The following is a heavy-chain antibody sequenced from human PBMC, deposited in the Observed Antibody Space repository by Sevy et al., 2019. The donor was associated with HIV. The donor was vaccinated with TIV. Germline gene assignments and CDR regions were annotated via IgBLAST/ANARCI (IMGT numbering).Heavy chain of an antibody. CDR3: ARAAYYCSTTSCYIDY. Sequence: GGSLRLSCAASGFTFSTYTMNWVRQAPGKGLEWVSSISSSSSYIYYEDSVKGRLTISRDNAKNSLYLQMNSLRVEDTAVYYCARAAYYCSTTSCYIDYWGHGTLVTVSS. J-gene: IGHJ4*01. D-gene: IGHD2-2*02. CDR2: ISSSSSYI. V-gene: IGHV3-21*01. CDR1: GFTFSTYT.